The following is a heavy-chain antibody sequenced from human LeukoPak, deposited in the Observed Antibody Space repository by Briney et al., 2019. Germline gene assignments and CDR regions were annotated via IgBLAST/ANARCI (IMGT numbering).Heavy chain of an antibody. CDR3: ARIESYGSGYYHYYYMDV. J-gene: IGHJ6*03. Sequence: RTGGSLRLSCVASGFTFSETYMAWVRQAPGKGLEWVSYISSGGSTIYYADSVKGRFTISRDNGKNSLYLQLNSLRADDTAIYYCARIESYGSGYYHYYYMDVWGEGTTVTVSS. CDR1: GFTFSETY. V-gene: IGHV3-11*04. CDR2: ISSGGSTI. D-gene: IGHD3-10*01.